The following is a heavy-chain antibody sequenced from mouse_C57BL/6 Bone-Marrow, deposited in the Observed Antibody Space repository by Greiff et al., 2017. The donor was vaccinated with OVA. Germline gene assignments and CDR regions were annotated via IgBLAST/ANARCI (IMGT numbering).Heavy chain of an antibody. V-gene: IGHV1-64*01. CDR3: ARSLTTLVGTDWNFDV. CDR2: IHPNSGST. D-gene: IGHD1-1*01. J-gene: IGHJ1*03. Sequence: QVQLQQPGAELVKPGASVKLSCKASGYTFTSYWMHWVKQRPGQGLEWIGMIHPNSGSTNYNEKFKSKATLTVDKSSSTAYMQLSSLTSEDSAVYYCARSLTTLVGTDWNFDVGGTGTTVTVSS. CDR1: GYTFTSYW.